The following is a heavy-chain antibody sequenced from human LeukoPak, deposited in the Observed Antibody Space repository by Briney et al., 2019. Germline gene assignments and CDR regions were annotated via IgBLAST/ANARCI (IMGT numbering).Heavy chain of an antibody. CDR1: GYTFTSYG. J-gene: IGHJ3*02. CDR2: ISAHNGNT. Sequence: ASVKVSCKASGYTFTSYGISWVRQAPGQGLEWMGWISAHNGNTNYAQKLQGRVTMTTDTSTSTAYMEPRSLRSDDTAVYYCARATLLGLPAATLGSAFDIWGQGTMVTVSS. D-gene: IGHD2-2*01. V-gene: IGHV1-18*01. CDR3: ARATLLGLPAATLGSAFDI.